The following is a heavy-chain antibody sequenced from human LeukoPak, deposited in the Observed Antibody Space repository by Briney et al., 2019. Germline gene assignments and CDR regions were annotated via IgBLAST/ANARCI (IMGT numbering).Heavy chain of an antibody. CDR1: GFTLSSYA. D-gene: IGHD5-12*01. V-gene: IGHV3-23*01. CDR2: ISGSGGST. CDR3: ARGPSGYHNT. Sequence: GGSLRLSCAASGFTLSSYAMSWVRQAPGKGLEWVSTISGSGGSTYYADSVKGRFTISRDNSKNTLYLQMNSLRAEDTAVYYCARGPSGYHNTGGQGTLVTVSS. J-gene: IGHJ4*02.